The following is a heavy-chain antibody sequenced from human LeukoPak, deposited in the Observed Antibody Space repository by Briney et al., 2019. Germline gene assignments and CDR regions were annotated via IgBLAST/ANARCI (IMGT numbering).Heavy chain of an antibody. CDR1: GFTFSSYA. CDR3: AKDLADIVVVPAASPAAFDI. J-gene: IGHJ3*02. D-gene: IGHD2-2*01. V-gene: IGHV3-23*01. CDR2: ISGSGRST. Sequence: PAGSLRLSCAASGFTFSSYAMSWVRQAPGKGLEWVSAISGSGRSTYYADSVKGRFTISRDNSKNTLYLQMNSLRAEDTAVYYCAKDLADIVVVPAASPAAFDIWGQGTMVTVSS.